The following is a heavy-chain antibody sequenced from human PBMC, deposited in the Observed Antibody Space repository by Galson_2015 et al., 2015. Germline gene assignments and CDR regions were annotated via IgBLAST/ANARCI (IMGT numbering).Heavy chain of an antibody. CDR2: IRSKANSYAT. CDR1: GFTFSGSA. CDR3: TMVIGYYYDSSGHGVFEY. J-gene: IGHJ4*02. Sequence: SLRLSCAASGFTFSGSAMHWVRQASGKGLEWVGRIRSKANSYATAYAASVKGRFTISRDDSKNTAYLQMNSLKTEDTAVYYCTMVIGYYYDSSGHGVFEYWGQGTLVTVSS. V-gene: IGHV3-73*01. D-gene: IGHD3-22*01.